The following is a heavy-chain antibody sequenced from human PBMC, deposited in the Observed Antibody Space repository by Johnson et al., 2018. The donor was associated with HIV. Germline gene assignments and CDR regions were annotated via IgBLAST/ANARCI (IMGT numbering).Heavy chain of an antibody. V-gene: IGHV3-30*19. J-gene: IGHJ3*02. CDR3: ATLKGPRLHIAARRPDAFDI. CDR2: ISYDGTST. CDR1: GLTFSSYG. Sequence: VQLVESGGGVVQPGGSLRLSCAASGLTFSSYGMHWVRQAPGKGLERVAVISYDGTSTYQADSVKGRFTISRDNSKNTLFMQMNSLRGEDTAVYYCATLKGPRLHIAARRPDAFDIWGQGTMVTVSS. D-gene: IGHD6-6*01.